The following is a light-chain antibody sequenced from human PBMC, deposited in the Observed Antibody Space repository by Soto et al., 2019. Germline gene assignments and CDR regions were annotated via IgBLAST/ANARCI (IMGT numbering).Light chain of an antibody. J-gene: IGKJ1*01. V-gene: IGKV1-5*03. Sequence: DIQMTQSPSTLSASVGDRVTITCRASQSISSWLAWYQQKPGKAPKLLIYKASSLESGVPSRFSGSGSGTEFTLTISSLQPDDFATDYCQQYNSYPVALGQGTKVEIK. CDR2: KAS. CDR3: QQYNSYPVA. CDR1: QSISSW.